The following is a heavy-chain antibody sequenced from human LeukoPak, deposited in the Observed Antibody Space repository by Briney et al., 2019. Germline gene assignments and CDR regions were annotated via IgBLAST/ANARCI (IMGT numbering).Heavy chain of an antibody. CDR2: IYHSGST. Sequence: SETLSLTCAVSGGSISSGGYSWSWIRQPPGKGLEWIGYIYHSGSTYYNPSLESRVTISVDRSKNQFSLKLSSVTAADTAVYYCARGGLAAYFDYWGQGTLVTVSS. CDR3: ARGGLAAYFDY. V-gene: IGHV4-30-2*01. D-gene: IGHD6-13*01. J-gene: IGHJ4*02. CDR1: GGSISSGGYS.